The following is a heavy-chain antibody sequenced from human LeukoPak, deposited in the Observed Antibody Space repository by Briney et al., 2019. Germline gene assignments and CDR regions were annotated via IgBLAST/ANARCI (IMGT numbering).Heavy chain of an antibody. V-gene: IGHV3-53*01. J-gene: IGHJ4*02. CDR1: GLGVSVHH. D-gene: IGHD3-22*01. CDR2: RQPGNVS. Sequence: GGSLRLSCAVSGLGVSVHHMAWVRQAPGKGLEWVSVRQPGNVSYYADSVKGRFTTSTDNSKNILYLQIKDLRAEDTALYHCARERDYDTYFDYWGQGTLVIVSS. CDR3: ARERDYDTYFDY.